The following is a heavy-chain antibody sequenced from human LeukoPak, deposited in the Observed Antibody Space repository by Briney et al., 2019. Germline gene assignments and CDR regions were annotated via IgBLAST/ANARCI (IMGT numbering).Heavy chain of an antibody. V-gene: IGHV4-39*07. CDR1: GGSISSTSYY. CDR2: IYYSGST. J-gene: IGHJ5*02. Sequence: SETLSLTCTVSGGSISSTSYYWGWIRQPPGKGLEWIGNIYYSGSTNYNPSLKSRVTISVDTSKNQFSLKLSSVTAADTAVYYCARDIAAAAGFDPWGQGTLVTVSS. CDR3: ARDIAAAAGFDP. D-gene: IGHD6-13*01.